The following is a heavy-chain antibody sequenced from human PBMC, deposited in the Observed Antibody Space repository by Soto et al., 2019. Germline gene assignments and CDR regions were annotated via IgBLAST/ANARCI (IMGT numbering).Heavy chain of an antibody. CDR3: AKLHCITNNCVPLDP. D-gene: IGHD3-10*01. Sequence: LPETLSLTCTVSGGSISSSRCHWGWIRQPPGKGLEWIASIKYSGTTFYNPSLKSRVTLSVDTSKNQFALKLSSVTAADTAVYNCAKLHCITNNCVPLDPWGQGTLVTV. V-gene: IGHV4-39*01. CDR2: IKYSGTT. CDR1: GGSISSSRCH. J-gene: IGHJ5*02.